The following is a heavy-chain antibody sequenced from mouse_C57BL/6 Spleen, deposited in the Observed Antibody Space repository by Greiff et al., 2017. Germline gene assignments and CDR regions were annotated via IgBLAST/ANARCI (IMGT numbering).Heavy chain of an antibody. CDR2: IHPNSGST. J-gene: IGHJ4*01. Sequence: VQLQQPGAELVKPGASVKLSCKASGYTFTSYWMHWVKQRPGQGLEWIGMIHPNSGSTNYNEKFKSKATLTVDKSSSTAYMQLSSLTSEDSAVYYCARDYSNYSYYYAMDYWGQGTSVTVSS. CDR3: ARDYSNYSYYYAMDY. D-gene: IGHD2-5*01. V-gene: IGHV1-64*01. CDR1: GYTFTSYW.